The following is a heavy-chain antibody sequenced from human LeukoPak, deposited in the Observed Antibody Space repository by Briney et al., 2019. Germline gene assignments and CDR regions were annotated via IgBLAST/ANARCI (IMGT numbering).Heavy chain of an antibody. CDR1: GYTFDDEY. CDR3: ARRVRKQVGTNWFDP. CDR2: INPNNGVT. J-gene: IGHJ5*02. Sequence: GASVCVSCKASGYTFDDEYIHWVRQAPGLGLEWMGWINPNNGVTNYAQRFQGRVTMTRDTSISTAYMELSRLRSDDSAVYYCARRVRKQVGTNWFDPRGQGTLVTVSS. V-gene: IGHV1-2*02. D-gene: IGHD4-23*01.